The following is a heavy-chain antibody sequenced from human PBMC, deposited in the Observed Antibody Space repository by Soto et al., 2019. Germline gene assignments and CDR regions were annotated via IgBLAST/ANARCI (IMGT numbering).Heavy chain of an antibody. CDR1: GFSLSTSGMC. Sequence: SGPTLVKPTQTLTLTCTFSGFSLSTSGMCVSWIRQPPGKALEWLALIDWDDDKYYSTSLKTRLTISKDTSKNQVVLTMTNMDPVDTATYYCARTPDANLYSSQGGYFDYWGQGTLVTVSS. CDR3: ARTPDANLYSSQGGYFDY. J-gene: IGHJ4*02. V-gene: IGHV2-70*01. D-gene: IGHD5-18*01. CDR2: IDWDDDK.